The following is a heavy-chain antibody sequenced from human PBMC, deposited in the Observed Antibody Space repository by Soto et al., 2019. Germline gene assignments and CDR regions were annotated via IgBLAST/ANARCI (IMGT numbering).Heavy chain of an antibody. CDR1: GFTFSSYA. J-gene: IGHJ4*02. Sequence: EVQMLESGGGLVQPGGSLRLSCAASGFTFSSYAMSWVRQAPGKGLEWVSAIGGSDGSTFYADSVKGRFTISRDDSKNTLYLQMNSLRAEDTAVYYCAKGPGMYSDFDCWGQGTLVTVSS. D-gene: IGHD2-8*01. CDR2: IGGSDGST. CDR3: AKGPGMYSDFDC. V-gene: IGHV3-23*01.